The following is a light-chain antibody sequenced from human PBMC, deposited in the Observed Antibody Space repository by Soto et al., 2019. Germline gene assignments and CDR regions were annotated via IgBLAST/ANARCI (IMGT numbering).Light chain of an antibody. CDR2: DAS. Sequence: EIVLTQSPATLSLSPGERATLSCRASQSVSSYLAWYQQKSGQAPRLLIYDASSRATGIPARFSGSGSGTDFTLPISSLEPEDFAIYYCQQRSNWPRTFGQGTKLEIK. CDR1: QSVSSY. J-gene: IGKJ2*01. V-gene: IGKV3-11*01. CDR3: QQRSNWPRT.